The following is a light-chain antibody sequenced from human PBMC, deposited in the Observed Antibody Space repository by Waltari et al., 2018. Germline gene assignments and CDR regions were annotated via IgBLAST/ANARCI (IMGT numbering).Light chain of an antibody. V-gene: IGKV4-1*01. J-gene: IGKJ5*01. CDR1: QSVLYSSNNKNY. CDR3: QQYYSTPLT. Sequence: DIVMTQSPDSLAVSLGERATINCKSSQSVLYSSNNKNYLAWYQQNPGKPPKLLIYWASTRESGVPDRFSGSGSGTDFTLTISSLQAEDVAVYYCQQYYSTPLTFGQGTRLEIK. CDR2: WAS.